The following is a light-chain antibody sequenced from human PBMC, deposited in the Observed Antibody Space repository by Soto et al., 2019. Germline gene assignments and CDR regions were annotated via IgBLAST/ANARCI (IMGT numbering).Light chain of an antibody. J-gene: IGLJ3*02. CDR3: SSYTSSSTV. CDR1: SSDVGGYNY. Sequence: QSALTHPASVSGSPGQSITVSCTGTSSDVGGYNYVSWYQQHPGKAPKLMIYEVSNRPSGVSNRFSGSKSGNTASLTISGIQAEDEADYYCSSYTSSSTVFGGGTKLTVL. V-gene: IGLV2-14*01. CDR2: EVS.